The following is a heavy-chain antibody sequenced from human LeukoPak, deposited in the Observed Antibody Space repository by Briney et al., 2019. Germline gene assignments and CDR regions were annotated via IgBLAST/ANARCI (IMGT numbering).Heavy chain of an antibody. CDR1: GGSFSGYY. Sequence: ETLSLTCAVYGGSFSGYYWSWVRQAPGKGLEWVGRIKSKIDGGTIDYGAPVKGRFTISRDDSRDTLYLQMNSLKTEDTAVYYCTTRRQDGCWGQGTLVTVS. CDR2: IKSKIDGGTI. CDR3: TTRRQDGC. D-gene: IGHD6-25*01. V-gene: IGHV3-15*01. J-gene: IGHJ4*02.